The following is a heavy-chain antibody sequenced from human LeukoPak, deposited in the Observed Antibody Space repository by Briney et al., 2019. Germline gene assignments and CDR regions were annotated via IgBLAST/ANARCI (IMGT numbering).Heavy chain of an antibody. CDR2: ISSSGSTI. CDR3: ARDWRYSYGDSYYFDY. J-gene: IGHJ4*02. D-gene: IGHD5-18*01. CDR1: GFTFSDYY. Sequence: GGSLRLSCAASGFTFSDYYMSWIRQAPGKGLEWVSYISSSGSTIYYADSVKGRFTISRDNAKNSLYLQMNSLRAEDTAVYYCARDWRYSYGDSYYFDYWGQGTLVTVSS. V-gene: IGHV3-11*01.